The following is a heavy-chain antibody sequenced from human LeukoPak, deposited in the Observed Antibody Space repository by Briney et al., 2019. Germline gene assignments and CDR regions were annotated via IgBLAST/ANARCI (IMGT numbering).Heavy chain of an antibody. J-gene: IGHJ4*02. V-gene: IGHV3-30-3*01. Sequence: PGGSLRLSCAASGFTFSSYAMHWVRQAPGKGLEWVAVISHDGSNKYYADSVKGRFTISRDNSKNTLYLQMNSLRAEDTAVYYFASQAAGILYYFDYWGQGTLVTVSS. CDR1: GFTFSSYA. CDR2: ISHDGSNK. CDR3: ASQAAGILYYFDY. D-gene: IGHD6-13*01.